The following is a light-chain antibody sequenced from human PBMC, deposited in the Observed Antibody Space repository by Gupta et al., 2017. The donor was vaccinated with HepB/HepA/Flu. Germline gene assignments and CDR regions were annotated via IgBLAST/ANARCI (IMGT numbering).Light chain of an antibody. V-gene: IGKV1-9*01. Sequence: DIQLTQSPVFLSASAGDRVTITCRASQGISNYLAWYQQKPGRAPKLLIHTASTLYGGVPSRFSGSGSGTEFTLTISSLQPEDFATYYCQQRHSYPITFGQGTRLEIK. J-gene: IGKJ5*01. CDR1: QGISNY. CDR3: QQRHSYPIT. CDR2: TAS.